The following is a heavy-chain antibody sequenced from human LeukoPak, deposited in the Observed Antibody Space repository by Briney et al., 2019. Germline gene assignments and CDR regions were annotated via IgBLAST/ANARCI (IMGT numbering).Heavy chain of an antibody. V-gene: IGHV3-23*01. CDR1: GFTLSAYA. CDR2: ISNSGGST. J-gene: IGHJ4*02. D-gene: IGHD3-22*01. Sequence: GGSLRLSCAASGFTLSAYAVTWVRQAPGKGVEWVSAISNSGGSTYYADSVKGRFTISRDNSKNTLYLLMNSLRAEDTAVYYCAKIYDSSGYYYYFDYWGQGTLVTVSS. CDR3: AKIYDSSGYYYYFDY.